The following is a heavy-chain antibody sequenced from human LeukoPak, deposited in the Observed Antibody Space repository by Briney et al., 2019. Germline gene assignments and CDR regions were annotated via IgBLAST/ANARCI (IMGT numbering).Heavy chain of an antibody. V-gene: IGHV1-69*04. D-gene: IGHD3-22*01. CDR1: GCTFSSYA. CDR3: AILGDSSGYYEDY. Sequence: SVKVSCKASGCTFSSYAISWVRQAPGQGLEWMGRIIPILGIANYAQKFQGRVTITADKSTSTAYMELSSLRSEDTAVYYCAILGDSSGYYEDYWGQGTLVTVSS. J-gene: IGHJ4*02. CDR2: IIPILGIA.